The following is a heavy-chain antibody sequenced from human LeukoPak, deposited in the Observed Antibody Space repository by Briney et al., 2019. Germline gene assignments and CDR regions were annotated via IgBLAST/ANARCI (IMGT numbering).Heavy chain of an antibody. CDR1: GGSISSYY. D-gene: IGHD6-13*01. J-gene: IGHJ5*02. CDR3: ARGIAAAFPGWFDP. CDR2: IYTSGST. V-gene: IGHV4-4*07. Sequence: SETLSLTCTVSGGSISSYYWSWIRQPAGKGLEWIGRIYTSGSTNYNPSLKSRVTMSVDTSKNQFSPKLSSVTAADTAVYYCARGIAAAFPGWFDPWGQGTLVTVSS.